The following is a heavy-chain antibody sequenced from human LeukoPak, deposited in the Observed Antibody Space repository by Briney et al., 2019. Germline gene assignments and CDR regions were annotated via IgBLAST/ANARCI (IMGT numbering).Heavy chain of an antibody. CDR3: AKKGATNSGSYYSDYYYYYMDV. Sequence: GGSLRLSCAASGFTFSSYGMSWVRQAPGKGLEWVSAISGSGGSTYYADSVKGRFTIFRDNSKNTLYLQMNSLRAEDTAVYYCAKKGATNSGSYYSDYYYYYMDVWGKGTTVTISS. J-gene: IGHJ6*03. V-gene: IGHV3-23*01. CDR1: GFTFSSYG. D-gene: IGHD3-10*01. CDR2: ISGSGGST.